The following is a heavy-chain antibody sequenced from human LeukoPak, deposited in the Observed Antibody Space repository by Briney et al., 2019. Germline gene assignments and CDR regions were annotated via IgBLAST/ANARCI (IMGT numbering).Heavy chain of an antibody. V-gene: IGHV3-7*01. CDR3: AREGYSGSYYFDY. CDR2: IKQDGSEK. Sequence: GGSLRLSCAASGFTFSSYWMSWVRQAPGKGLEWVANIKQDGSEKYYVDSVKGRFTISRDNAKNSLYLQMNSLRAEDTAVYYCAREGYSGSYYFDYWGQGTLVTVSP. D-gene: IGHD1-26*01. J-gene: IGHJ4*02. CDR1: GFTFSSYW.